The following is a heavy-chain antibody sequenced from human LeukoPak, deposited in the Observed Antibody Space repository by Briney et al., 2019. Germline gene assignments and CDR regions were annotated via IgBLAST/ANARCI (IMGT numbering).Heavy chain of an antibody. CDR3: ARRLGSGEFDP. D-gene: IGHD7-27*01. V-gene: IGHV3-30-3*01. CDR1: GFTFSSYA. Sequence: GRSLRLSCAASGFTFSSYAMHWVRQAPGKGLEWVAVISYDGSNKYYADSVKGRFTISRDNSKNTLYLQMNSLRAEDTAVYYCARRLGSGEFDPWGQGTLVTVSS. J-gene: IGHJ5*01. CDR2: ISYDGSNK.